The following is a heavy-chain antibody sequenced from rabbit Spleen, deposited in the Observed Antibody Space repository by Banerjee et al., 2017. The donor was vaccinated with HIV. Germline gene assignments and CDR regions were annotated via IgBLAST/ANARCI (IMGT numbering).Heavy chain of an antibody. CDR2: IAGSSSDFT. CDR3: ARDTGSSFSSYGMDL. V-gene: IGHV1S45*01. CDR1: GFSFSSSDY. Sequence: QEQLEESGGDLAKPEGSLTLTCKASGFSFSSSDYMCWVRQAPGKGLEWISCIAGSSSDFTYSATWAKGRFTCSKTSSTTVTLQMTSLTVADTATYFCARDTGSSFSSYGMDLWGPGTLVTVS. D-gene: IGHD8-1*01. J-gene: IGHJ6*01.